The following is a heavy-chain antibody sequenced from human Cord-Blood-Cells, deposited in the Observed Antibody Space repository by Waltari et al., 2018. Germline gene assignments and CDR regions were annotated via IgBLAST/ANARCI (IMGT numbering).Heavy chain of an antibody. J-gene: IGHJ3*02. D-gene: IGHD5-18*01. CDR2: ISYDGSNK. V-gene: IGHV3-30-3*01. CDR1: GFTFVSFA. CDR3: AREGIQPFDI. Sequence: QVQLVESGGAVVQPGRSLSPSCAASGFTFVSFAMHWVRQAPGKRLEWVAVISYDGSNKYYADSVKGRFTISRDNSKNTLYLQMNSLRAEDTAVYYCAREGIQPFDIWGQGTMVTVSS.